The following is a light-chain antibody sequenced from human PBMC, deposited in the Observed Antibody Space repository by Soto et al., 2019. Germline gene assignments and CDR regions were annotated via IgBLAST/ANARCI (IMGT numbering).Light chain of an antibody. CDR3: QQYNNNASWT. CDR1: QSISAW. Sequence: DIQMTQSPSTLSASVGDRVTITCRASQSISAWLAWYQQKPGKAPKLLIYKASTLESGVPSRFSGSGSGTEFTLTISSLQPDDFETYYCQQYNNNASWTFCQGTKVQIK. J-gene: IGKJ1*01. CDR2: KAS. V-gene: IGKV1-5*03.